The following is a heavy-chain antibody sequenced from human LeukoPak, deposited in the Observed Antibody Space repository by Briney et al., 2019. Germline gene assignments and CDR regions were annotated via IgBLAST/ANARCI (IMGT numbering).Heavy chain of an antibody. CDR2: INTDETRT. D-gene: IGHD3-3*01. Sequence: GGSQRLSCAASGFTFSDYWMHWVRQAPGKGLVWVSRINTDETRTNYADSVKGRFTISRDNAKNTLYLQMNSLRAEDTAVYYCARVGVGAYYFDYWGQGTLVTVSS. CDR3: ARVGVGAYYFDY. V-gene: IGHV3-74*01. J-gene: IGHJ4*02. CDR1: GFTFSDYW.